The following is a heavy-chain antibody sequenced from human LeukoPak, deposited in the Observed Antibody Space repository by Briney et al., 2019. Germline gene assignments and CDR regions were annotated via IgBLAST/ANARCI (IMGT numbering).Heavy chain of an antibody. D-gene: IGHD6-19*01. CDR1: GFTFSIYW. Sequence: PGGSLRLSCAASGFTFSIYWIHWVRQVPGKGLLWVSRINSDGSNTIYADSVRGRFTISRDNAKDTVFLQMNSLRGEDTAVYYCARDVVLAGTDAFDIWGQGTVVSDAS. V-gene: IGHV3-74*01. CDR3: ARDVVLAGTDAFDI. J-gene: IGHJ3*02. CDR2: INSDGSNT.